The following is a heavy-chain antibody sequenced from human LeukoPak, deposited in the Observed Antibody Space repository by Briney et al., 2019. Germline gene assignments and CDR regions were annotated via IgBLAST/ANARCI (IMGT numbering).Heavy chain of an antibody. Sequence: GASVTVSCKASGYTFTSYAMNWVRQAPGQGLEWMGSINTNTGNPTYAPGFTGRFVFSLAPSVSTAYLQISSLTAEDNAVYYCATLANNIRQWLVLIDFDYWGQGTLVTVSS. CDR2: INTNTGNP. D-gene: IGHD6-19*01. V-gene: IGHV7-4-1*02. CDR1: GYTFTSYA. CDR3: ATLANNIRQWLVLIDFDY. J-gene: IGHJ4*02.